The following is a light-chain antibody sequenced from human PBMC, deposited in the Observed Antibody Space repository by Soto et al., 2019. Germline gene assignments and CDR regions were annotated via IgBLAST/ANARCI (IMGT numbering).Light chain of an antibody. V-gene: IGLV2-23*01. J-gene: IGLJ3*02. CDR1: SSDI. CDR2: EGT. CDR3: SSFAGSSTSWV. Sequence: QSALTQPASVSASPGQSITISCTGTSSDIVSWYQQHPGKAPKLMIYEGTKRPSGVSNRFSGSKSGNTASLTISGLQAEDEADYYCSSFAGSSTSWVFGGGTKLTVL.